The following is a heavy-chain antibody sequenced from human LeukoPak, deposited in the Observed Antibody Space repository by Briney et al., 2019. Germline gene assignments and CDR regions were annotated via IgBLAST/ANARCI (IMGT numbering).Heavy chain of an antibody. D-gene: IGHD4-17*01. CDR2: ISSSGSTI. V-gene: IGHV3-21*04. CDR1: GFTFSSYA. J-gene: IGHJ6*02. CDR3: ARDIDYGDYLGGFIHYYYYGMDV. Sequence: GGSLRLSCAASGFTFSSYAMSWVRQAPGKGLEWVSAISSSGSTIYYADSVKGRFTISRDNAKNSLYLQMNSLRAEDTAVYYCARDIDYGDYLGGFIHYYYYGMDVWGQGTTVTVSS.